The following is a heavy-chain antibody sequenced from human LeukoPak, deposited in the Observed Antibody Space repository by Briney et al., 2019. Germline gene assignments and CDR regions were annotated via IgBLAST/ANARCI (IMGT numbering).Heavy chain of an antibody. J-gene: IGHJ4*02. V-gene: IGHV3-21*01. CDR2: VISCSSYI. D-gene: IGHD6-19*01. Sequence: GGSLRLSCAASGFTFSSYSMNWVRQAPGQGLEWVSSVISCSSYIYYADSVKGRFTISRDKAKNSLYLQTNSLRAEDTAVYYCARVPYSSGWYPAGAGDYWGQGTLVTVSS. CDR1: GFTFSSYS. CDR3: ARVPYSSGWYPAGAGDY.